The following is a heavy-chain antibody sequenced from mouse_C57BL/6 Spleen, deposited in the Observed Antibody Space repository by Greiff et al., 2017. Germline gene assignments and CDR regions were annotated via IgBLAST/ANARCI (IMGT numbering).Heavy chain of an antibody. D-gene: IGHD2-10*01. Sequence: VQLQQPGAELVMPGASVKLSCKASGYTFTSYWMHWVKQRPGQGLAWIGEIDPSDSYTNYNQKFKGKSTLTVDKSSSTAYMQLSSLTSEDSAVYYCARFPSYYDYWGQGTLVTVSA. CDR2: IDPSDSYT. J-gene: IGHJ3*01. CDR3: ARFPSYYDY. V-gene: IGHV1-69*01. CDR1: GYTFTSYW.